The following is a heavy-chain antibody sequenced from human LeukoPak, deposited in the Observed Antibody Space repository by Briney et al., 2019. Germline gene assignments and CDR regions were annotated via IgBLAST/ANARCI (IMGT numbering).Heavy chain of an antibody. Sequence: SGGSLRLSCVVSGFTFSSYAMHWVRQAPGKGLEYVSAISSYGGSTYYANSVKGRFTISRDNSKNTLYLQMGSLRVEDMAVYYCARASSGWYGYWGQGTLVTVSS. D-gene: IGHD6-19*01. CDR1: GFTFSSYA. V-gene: IGHV3-64*01. CDR3: ARASSGWYGY. CDR2: ISSYGGST. J-gene: IGHJ4*02.